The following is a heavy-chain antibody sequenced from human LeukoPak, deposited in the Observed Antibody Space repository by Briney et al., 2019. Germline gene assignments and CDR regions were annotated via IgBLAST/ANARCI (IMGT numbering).Heavy chain of an antibody. D-gene: IGHD5-12*01. Sequence: ASVKVSCKAIDYSFRSFGISWVRQAPGQGLEWMGWIKNSNGHTQYAQKFQGRITMTTDTSTSTAYMELRSLRSDDTAVYYCARVFQDIVATEDYFDYWGQGTLVTVSS. J-gene: IGHJ4*02. V-gene: IGHV1-18*01. CDR1: DYSFRSFG. CDR2: IKNSNGHT. CDR3: ARVFQDIVATEDYFDY.